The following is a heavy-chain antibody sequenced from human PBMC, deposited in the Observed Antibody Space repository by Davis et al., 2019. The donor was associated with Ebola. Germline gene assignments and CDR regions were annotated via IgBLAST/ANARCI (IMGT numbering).Heavy chain of an antibody. CDR3: ASGAVGATPDFDY. CDR2: INPNSGGT. J-gene: IGHJ4*02. CDR1: GYTFTGYY. V-gene: IGHV1-2*06. Sequence: ASVKVSCKASGYTFTGYYMHWVRQAPGQGLEWMGRINPNSGGTNYAQKFQGRVTMTRDTSISTAYMELSRLRSDDTAVYYCASGAVGATPDFDYWGQGTLVTVSS. D-gene: IGHD1-26*01.